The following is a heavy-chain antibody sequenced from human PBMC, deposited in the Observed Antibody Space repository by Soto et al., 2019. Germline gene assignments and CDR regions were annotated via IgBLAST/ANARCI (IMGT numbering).Heavy chain of an antibody. D-gene: IGHD3-3*01. CDR2: IGGSGGST. CDR1: GFTFSSYA. Sequence: RGSLRLSCEASGFTFSSYAMSWVRQAPGKGLEWVSTIGGSGGSTYYAESVKGRFSISRDNSKNTVYLQMNSLRDEDTAVYYCAKVNTIFGMEYYYYGMDVWGQGTTVTVSS. CDR3: AKVNTIFGMEYYYYGMDV. J-gene: IGHJ6*02. V-gene: IGHV3-23*01.